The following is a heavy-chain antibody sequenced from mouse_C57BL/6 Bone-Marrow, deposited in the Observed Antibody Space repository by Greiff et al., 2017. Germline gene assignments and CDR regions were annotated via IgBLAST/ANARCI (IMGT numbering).Heavy chain of an antibody. CDR1: GFTFSSYG. J-gene: IGHJ1*03. V-gene: IGHV5-6*01. CDR2: ISSGGSYT. CDR3: ASRGWYFDV. Sequence: EVQVVESGGDLVKPGGSLKLSCAASGFTFSSYGMSWVRQTPDKRLEWVATISSGGSYTYYPDSVKGRFTISRDNAKNTLYLQMSSLKSEDTAMYYCASRGWYFDVWGTGTTVTVSS.